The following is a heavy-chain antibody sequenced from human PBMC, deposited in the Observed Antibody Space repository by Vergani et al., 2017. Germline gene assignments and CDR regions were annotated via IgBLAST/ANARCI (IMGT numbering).Heavy chain of an antibody. CDR2: IYYSGST. CDR3: ARLSGYYYDSSGYLV. J-gene: IGHJ4*02. V-gene: IGHV4-39*01. Sequence: QVQLQESGPGLVKPSETLSLTCTVSGGSISSSSYYWGWIRQPPGKGLEWIGSIYYSGSTYYNPSLKSRVTISVDTSKNQFSLKLSSVTAADTAVYYCARLSGYYYDSSGYLVWGQGTLVTVSS. D-gene: IGHD3-22*01. CDR1: GGSISSSSYY.